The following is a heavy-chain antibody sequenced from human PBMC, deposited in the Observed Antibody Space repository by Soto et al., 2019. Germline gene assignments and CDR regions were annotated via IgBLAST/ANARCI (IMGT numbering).Heavy chain of an antibody. Sequence: GGSLRLSCAASGFTFSSYEMNWVRQAPGKGLEWVSYISSSGSTIYYADSVKGRFTISRDNAKNSLYLQMNSLRAEDTAVYYCARGKRDGAARLWNYYYYGMDVWGQGTTVTVSS. CDR1: GFTFSSYE. CDR3: ARGKRDGAARLWNYYYYGMDV. CDR2: ISSSGSTI. V-gene: IGHV3-48*03. D-gene: IGHD6-6*01. J-gene: IGHJ6*02.